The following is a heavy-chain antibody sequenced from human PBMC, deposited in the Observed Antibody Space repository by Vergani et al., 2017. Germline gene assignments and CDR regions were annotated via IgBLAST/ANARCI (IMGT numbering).Heavy chain of an antibody. V-gene: IGHV1-69*13. CDR2: IIPIFGTA. Sequence: QVQLVQSGAEVKKPGSSVKVSCKASGGTFSSYAISWVRQAPGQGLEWMGGIIPIFGTANYAQKFPGRVTITAEKSTSTAYMEMSSLRSEDTAVYYCAGDGVGAPLDAFDIWGQGTMVTVSS. D-gene: IGHD1-26*01. CDR1: GGTFSSYA. CDR3: AGDGVGAPLDAFDI. J-gene: IGHJ3*02.